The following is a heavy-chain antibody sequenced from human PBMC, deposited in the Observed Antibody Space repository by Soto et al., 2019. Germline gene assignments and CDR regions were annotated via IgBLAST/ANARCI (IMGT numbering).Heavy chain of an antibody. Sequence: EVQLVESGGGLVQPGGSLRLSCAASGFTFSSYWMTWVRQAPGKGLEWVANIKQDGSEKYYVDSVKGRFTISRDNAKNSLYLQMNTLRAEDTAVYYWARDPNIVATMGSIYYYYGMDVWGQGTTVTVSS. CDR2: IKQDGSEK. CDR3: ARDPNIVATMGSIYYYYGMDV. J-gene: IGHJ6*02. CDR1: GFTFSSYW. V-gene: IGHV3-7*01. D-gene: IGHD5-12*01.